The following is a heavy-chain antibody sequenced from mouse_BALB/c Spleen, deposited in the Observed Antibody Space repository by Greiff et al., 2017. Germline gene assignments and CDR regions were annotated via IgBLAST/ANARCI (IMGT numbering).Heavy chain of an antibody. J-gene: IGHJ3*01. CDR3: ARIGYRYDGAY. CDR1: GFTFSSFG. V-gene: IGHV5-17*02. Sequence: EVKLMESGGGLVQPGGSRKLSCAASGFTFSSFGMHWVRQAPEKGLEWVAYISSGSSTIYYADTVKGRFTISRDNPKNTLFLQMTSLRSEDTAMYYCARIGYRYDGAYWGQGTLVTVSA. CDR2: ISSGSSTI. D-gene: IGHD2-14*01.